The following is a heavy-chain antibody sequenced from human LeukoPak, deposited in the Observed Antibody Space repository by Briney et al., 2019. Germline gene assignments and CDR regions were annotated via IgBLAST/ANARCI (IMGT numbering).Heavy chain of an antibody. D-gene: IGHD1-26*01. CDR2: ISWDGGST. CDR1: GFTFDDYT. Sequence: GGSLRLSCAASGFTFDDYTMHWVRQAPGKGLEWVSLISWDGGSTYYTDSVKGRFTISRDNSKNTLYLQMNSLRAEDTAVYYCAKDRRELMSGIDYWGQGTLVTVSP. J-gene: IGHJ4*02. CDR3: AKDRRELMSGIDY. V-gene: IGHV3-43*01.